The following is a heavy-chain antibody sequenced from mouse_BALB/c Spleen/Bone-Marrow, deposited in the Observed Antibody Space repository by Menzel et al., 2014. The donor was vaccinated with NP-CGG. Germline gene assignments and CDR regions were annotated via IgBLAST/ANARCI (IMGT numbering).Heavy chain of an antibody. Sequence: QVQLQQSGPGLVAPSQSLSIPCTLSGFSLTSYGVHWVRQPPGKGLEWLVVIWSDGSTTYNSALKSRLSISKDNSKSQVFLKMNSLQTDDTAMYYCARNGNFYAMDYWGQGTSVTVSS. J-gene: IGHJ4*01. V-gene: IGHV2-6*02. CDR2: IWSDGST. CDR3: ARNGNFYAMDY. D-gene: IGHD2-1*01. CDR1: GFSLTSYG.